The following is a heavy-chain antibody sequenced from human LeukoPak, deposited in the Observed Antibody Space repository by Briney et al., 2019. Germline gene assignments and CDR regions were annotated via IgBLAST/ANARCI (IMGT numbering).Heavy chain of an antibody. CDR3: ARDGEGDYYDSSGYLYYFGY. Sequence: PPGGLRLSCAASGFTVSSKYMSWVRQAPGKGLEWVSTIYSGGSTYYADSVKGRFTISRDNSKNTLYLQMNSLRAEDAAVYYCARDGEGDYYDSSGYLYYFGYWGQGTLVTVSS. CDR2: IYSGGST. CDR1: GFTVSSKY. V-gene: IGHV3-53*05. J-gene: IGHJ4*02. D-gene: IGHD3-22*01.